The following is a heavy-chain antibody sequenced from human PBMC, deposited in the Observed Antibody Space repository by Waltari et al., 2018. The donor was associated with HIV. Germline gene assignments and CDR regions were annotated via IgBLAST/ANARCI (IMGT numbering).Heavy chain of an antibody. J-gene: IGHJ4*02. Sequence: QVQLVQSGSELKKPGASVKVSCKTSGYTVTNHSGNWVRQAPGQGLEWMGWINTKTGIPTYAQDFTGRFVFSLDTSVTTAYLQINNLKPEDTSLYFCARGKKQWPDYWGQGTLVTVSS. V-gene: IGHV7-4-1*02. CDR1: GYTVTNHS. CDR2: INTKTGIP. CDR3: ARGKKQWPDY. D-gene: IGHD6-19*01.